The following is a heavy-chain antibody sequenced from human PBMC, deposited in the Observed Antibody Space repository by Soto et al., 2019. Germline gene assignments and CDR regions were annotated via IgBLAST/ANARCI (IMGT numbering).Heavy chain of an antibody. J-gene: IGHJ4*02. CDR1: GYTFTSYG. Sequence: GASVKVSCKASGYTFTSYGISWVRQAPGQGLEWMGWISAGNGNTKYSQKFQGRVTITRDTSASTAYMELSSLRSEDTAVYYCARDLIHCGGDCYSGNFDYWGQGTLVTVSS. CDR2: ISAGNGNT. D-gene: IGHD2-21*02. V-gene: IGHV1-18*01. CDR3: ARDLIHCGGDCYSGNFDY.